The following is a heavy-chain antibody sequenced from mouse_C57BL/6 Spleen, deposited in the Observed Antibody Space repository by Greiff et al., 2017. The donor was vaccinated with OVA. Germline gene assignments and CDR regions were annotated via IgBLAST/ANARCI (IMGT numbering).Heavy chain of an antibody. D-gene: IGHD2-4*01. V-gene: IGHV1-64*01. CDR1: GYTFTSYW. CDR2: IHPNSGST. Sequence: QVHVKQPGAELVKPGASVKLSCKASGYTFTSYWMHWVKQRPGQGLEWIGMIHPNSGSTNYNEKFKSKATLTVDKSSSTAYMQLSSLTSEDSAVYYCAPYDYDGAGFAYWGQGTLVTVSA. CDR3: APYDYDGAGFAY. J-gene: IGHJ3*01.